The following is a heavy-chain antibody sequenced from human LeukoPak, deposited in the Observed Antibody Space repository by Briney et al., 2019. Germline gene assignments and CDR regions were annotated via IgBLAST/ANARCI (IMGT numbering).Heavy chain of an antibody. D-gene: IGHD6-13*01. Sequence: SETLSLTCTVSGGSISSYYWSWIRQPPGKGLEWIGYIYYSGSTNYNPSLKSRVTISVDTSKNQFSLKLSSVTATDTAVYYCARDNRIRGSSSIHGMDVWGQGTTVTVSS. CDR3: ARDNRIRGSSSIHGMDV. CDR2: IYYSGST. J-gene: IGHJ6*02. V-gene: IGHV4-59*01. CDR1: GGSISSYY.